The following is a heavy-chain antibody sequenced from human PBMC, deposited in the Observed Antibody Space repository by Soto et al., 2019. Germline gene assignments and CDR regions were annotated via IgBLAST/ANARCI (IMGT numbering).Heavy chain of an antibody. J-gene: IGHJ4*02. Sequence: GGSLRRSCAASGFTFSSYSMYWVRQAPGKGLEWVSGISGSGSGTYYADSGNGRFTISRDNSKNTRYLQMNSLRAEDTAVYYCVKGSSGYYDPFDYWGRGTLVTVSS. CDR1: GFTFSSYS. V-gene: IGHV3-23*01. D-gene: IGHD3-22*01. CDR2: ISGSGSGT. CDR3: VKGSSGYYDPFDY.